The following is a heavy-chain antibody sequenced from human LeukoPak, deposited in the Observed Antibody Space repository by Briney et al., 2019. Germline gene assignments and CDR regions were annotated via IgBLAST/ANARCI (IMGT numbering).Heavy chain of an antibody. CDR2: INPSGGST. J-gene: IGHJ6*03. CDR3: ARDHGLQDYYYYMDV. Sequence: PGASVKVSCKASGYTFTSYYMHWVRQAPGQGLEWMGIINPSGGSTSYAQKFQGRVTMTRGTSTSTVYMELSSLRSEDTAVYYCARDHGLQDYYYYMDVWGKGTTVTVSS. D-gene: IGHD5-24*01. CDR1: GYTFTSYY. V-gene: IGHV1-46*01.